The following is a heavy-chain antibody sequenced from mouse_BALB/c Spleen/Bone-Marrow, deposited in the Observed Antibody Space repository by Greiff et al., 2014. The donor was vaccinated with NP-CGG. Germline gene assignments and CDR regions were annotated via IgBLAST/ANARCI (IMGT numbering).Heavy chain of an antibody. CDR1: GYAFSTSW. J-gene: IGHJ4*01. CDR3: ARSDGYRTMDY. D-gene: IGHD2-3*01. V-gene: IGHV1-82*01. CDR2: IYPGDGDT. Sequence: VQLVESGPELVKPGASVKISCKASGYAFSTSWMNWVKQRPGQGLEWVGRIYPGDGDTNYKGKFKGKATLTADKSSSTAYMQLSSLTSVDSAVYFCARSDGYRTMDYWGQGTSVTVSS.